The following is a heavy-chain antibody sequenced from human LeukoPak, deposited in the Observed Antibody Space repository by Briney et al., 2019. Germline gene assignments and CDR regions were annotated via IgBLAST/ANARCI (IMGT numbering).Heavy chain of an antibody. D-gene: IGHD6-13*01. CDR1: GFTFSNYD. Sequence: PGGSLRLSCAASGFTFSNYDMNWVRQAPGKGLEWVSSISSSGSYANYADSVKGRFTISRDNAKNSLSLQMNSLRAEDTAVYYCARVGSIAAAGTSDYWGQGTLVTVSS. CDR2: ISSSGSYA. V-gene: IGHV3-21*04. CDR3: ARVGSIAAAGTSDY. J-gene: IGHJ4*02.